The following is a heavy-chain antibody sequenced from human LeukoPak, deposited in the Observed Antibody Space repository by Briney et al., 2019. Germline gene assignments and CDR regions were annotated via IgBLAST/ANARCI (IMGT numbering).Heavy chain of an antibody. Sequence: SETLSLTCTVSGGSISSSSYYWGWIRQPPGKGLEWIGSIYYSGSTYHNPSLKSRVTISVDTSKNQVSLKLSSVTAADTAVYYCASHHYGGILYYFDYWGQGTLVTVSS. J-gene: IGHJ4*02. CDR3: ASHHYGGILYYFDY. CDR2: IYYSGST. V-gene: IGHV4-39*01. CDR1: GGSISSSSYY. D-gene: IGHD4-23*01.